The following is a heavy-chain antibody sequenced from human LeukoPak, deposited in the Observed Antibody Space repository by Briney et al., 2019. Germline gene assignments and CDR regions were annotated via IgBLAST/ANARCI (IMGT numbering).Heavy chain of an antibody. J-gene: IGHJ4*02. V-gene: IGHV3-30*02. CDR3: AKDLSGAGFPFDY. CDR2: IRYDGSNK. Sequence: GGSLRLSCAASGFTFSSYGVHWVRQAPGKGLERVAFIRYDGSNKYYADSVKGRFTISRDNSKNTLYLQMNSLRAEDTAVYYCAKDLSGAGFPFDYWGQGTLVTVSS. D-gene: IGHD2-15*01. CDR1: GFTFSSYG.